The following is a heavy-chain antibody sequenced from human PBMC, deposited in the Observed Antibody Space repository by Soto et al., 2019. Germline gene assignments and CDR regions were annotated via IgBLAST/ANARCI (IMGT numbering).Heavy chain of an antibody. CDR2: IYYSGNT. CDR1: GGSVSSSNYY. Sequence: QLQLQESGPGLVKPSETLSLTCTVSGGSVSSSNYYWGWVRQPPGKGLEWIGSIYYSGNTYYNPSLQSRVTISVDTSENQFSLKLSSVTAAATAVFYCARLYWGRYFDLWGRGTLVTVSS. V-gene: IGHV4-39*01. CDR3: ARLYWGRYFDL. D-gene: IGHD7-27*01. J-gene: IGHJ2*01.